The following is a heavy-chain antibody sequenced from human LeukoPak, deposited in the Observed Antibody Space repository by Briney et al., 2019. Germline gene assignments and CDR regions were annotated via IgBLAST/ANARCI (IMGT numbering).Heavy chain of an antibody. CDR1: GGSISSYY. CDR2: IYTSGST. CDR3: ARDLGDIVVVPAQGTYYYYYGMDV. J-gene: IGHJ6*02. D-gene: IGHD2-2*01. Sequence: PSATLSLTCTVSGGSISSYYWSWIRQPAGKGLEWIGRIYTSGSTNYNPSLKSRVTMSVDTSKNQFSLKLSSVTAADTAVYYCARDLGDIVVVPAQGTYYYYYGMDVWGQGTTVTVSS. V-gene: IGHV4-4*07.